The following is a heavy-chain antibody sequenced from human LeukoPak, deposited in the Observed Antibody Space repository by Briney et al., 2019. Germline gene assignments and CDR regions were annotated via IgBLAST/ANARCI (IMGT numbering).Heavy chain of an antibody. CDR3: ARDRDYDYIWGTYRVFDY. CDR2: IYYSGST. V-gene: IGHV4-31*03. D-gene: IGHD3-16*02. J-gene: IGHJ4*02. CDR1: GGSISSGGYY. Sequence: SQTLSLTCTVSGGSISSGGYYWSWIRQHPGKGLEWIGYIYYSGSTYYNPSLKSRVTISVDTSKNQFSLKLGSVTAADTAVYYCARDRDYDYIWGTYRVFDYWGQGTLVTVSS.